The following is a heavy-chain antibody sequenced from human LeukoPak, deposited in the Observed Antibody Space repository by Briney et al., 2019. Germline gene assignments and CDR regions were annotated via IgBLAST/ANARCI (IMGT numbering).Heavy chain of an antibody. V-gene: IGHV3-30*18. CDR1: GFTFSNYG. Sequence: GRSLRLSCAASGFTFSNYGMHWVRQAPGKGLEWVAVISYDGSNKYYADSMMGRFTISRDNSKNTLYLQMNSLRAEDTAVYYCAKILTDDYGEPDYWGQGALVTVSS. CDR3: AKILTDDYGEPDY. CDR2: ISYDGSNK. J-gene: IGHJ4*02. D-gene: IGHD4-17*01.